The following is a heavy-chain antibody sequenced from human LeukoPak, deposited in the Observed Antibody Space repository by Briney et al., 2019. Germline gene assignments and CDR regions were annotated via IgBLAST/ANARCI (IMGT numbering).Heavy chain of an antibody. V-gene: IGHV1-2*02. CDR2: INADNGGT. CDR1: GYTFTGYY. J-gene: IGHJ4*02. D-gene: IGHD2-8*01. Sequence: GASVKVSCKASGYTFTGYYIHWVRQAPGQGLEWMGWINADNGGTRYAEKFQGRVTMTRDTSISTAYMELSRLTSDDTALYYCARGHRPNAVCWTFDYWGQGTLVTVSS. CDR3: ARGHRPNAVCWTFDY.